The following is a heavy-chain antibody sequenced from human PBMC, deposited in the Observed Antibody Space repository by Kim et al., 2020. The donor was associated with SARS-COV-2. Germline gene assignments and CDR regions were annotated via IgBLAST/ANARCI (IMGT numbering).Heavy chain of an antibody. CDR3: AIGPRVLCFGIPPPPFDY. CDR2: INHSGST. CDR1: GGSFSGYY. V-gene: IGHV4-34*01. Sequence: SETLSLTCAVYGGSFSGYYWSWIRQPPGKGLEWIGEINHSGSTNYNPSLKSRVTISVDTSKNQFSLKLSSVTAADTAVYYCAIGPRVLCFGIPPPPFDYWCQGTLFTVSS. D-gene: IGHD3-10*01. J-gene: IGHJ4*02.